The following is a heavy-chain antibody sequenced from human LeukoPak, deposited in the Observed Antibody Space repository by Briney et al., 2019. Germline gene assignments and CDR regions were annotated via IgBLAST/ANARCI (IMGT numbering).Heavy chain of an antibody. CDR3: TRRGSSYHFDY. J-gene: IGHJ4*02. CDR2: IRSKAYGGTT. Sequence: SGRSLRLSCTASGFTFGDYAMSWVRQAPGKGLDWVGFIRSKAYGGTTEYAASVKGRFTISRDDSKSIAYLQMNSLKTEDTAVYYCTRRGSSYHFDYWGQGTLVTVSS. V-gene: IGHV3-49*04. D-gene: IGHD6-13*01. CDR1: GFTFGDYA.